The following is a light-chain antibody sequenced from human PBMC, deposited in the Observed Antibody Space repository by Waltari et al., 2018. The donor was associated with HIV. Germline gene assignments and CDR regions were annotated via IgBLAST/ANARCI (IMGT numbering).Light chain of an antibody. CDR3: QTWDTGIRV. CDR2: VNSDGSY. CDR1: SGYTAYA. V-gene: IGLV4-69*01. Sequence: QLVLTQSASASASLGASVKLTCPLSSGYTAYAFAWHQQQAEKGPRYLMKVNSDGSYSRGDGIPDRFSGSSSEAERYLTISSLQSEDEADYYCQTWDTGIRVFGGGTKLTVL. J-gene: IGLJ3*02.